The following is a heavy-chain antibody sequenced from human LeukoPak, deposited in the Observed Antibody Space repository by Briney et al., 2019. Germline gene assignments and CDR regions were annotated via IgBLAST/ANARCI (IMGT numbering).Heavy chain of an antibody. Sequence: ASVKVSCEASGYTFTNYDINWVRQATGQGLEWMGWMNPISGYTGNTQKFQGRVTMTRNTSISTAYMELSSLRSEDTAVYYCARGNRLYTSSWSSLAFDIWGQGTMVTVSS. CDR2: MNPISGYT. J-gene: IGHJ3*02. V-gene: IGHV1-8*01. CDR3: ARGNRLYTSSWSSLAFDI. CDR1: GYTFTNYD. D-gene: IGHD6-13*01.